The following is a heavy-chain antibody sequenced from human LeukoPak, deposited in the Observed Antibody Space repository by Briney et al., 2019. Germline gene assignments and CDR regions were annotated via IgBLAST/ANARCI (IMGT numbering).Heavy chain of an antibody. CDR2: INHSGST. Sequence: SETLSLTCAVYGGSFSGYYWSWIRQPPGKGLEWIGEINHSGSTNYNPSLKSRVAISVDTSKNQFSLKLSSVTAADTAVYYCAGHHPRNTVDFWGQGTLVTVSS. D-gene: IGHD2-8*02. CDR3: AGHHPRNTVDF. J-gene: IGHJ4*02. CDR1: GGSFSGYY. V-gene: IGHV4-34*01.